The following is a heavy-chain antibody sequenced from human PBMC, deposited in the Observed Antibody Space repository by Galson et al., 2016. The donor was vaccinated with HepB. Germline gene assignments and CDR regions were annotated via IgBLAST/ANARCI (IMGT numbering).Heavy chain of an antibody. D-gene: IGHD6-6*01. CDR2: IYYSGNT. J-gene: IGHJ4*02. Sequence: TLSLTCTVSGDSINSGGYYWSWIRQHPGKGLEWIGYIYYSGNTYYNPSLKSRVNISVDTSQNQFSLNVSSVTAADTAVYYCARGSAAQEDHWGQGTLVTVSS. CDR1: GDSINSGGYY. CDR3: ARGSAAQEDH. V-gene: IGHV4-31*03.